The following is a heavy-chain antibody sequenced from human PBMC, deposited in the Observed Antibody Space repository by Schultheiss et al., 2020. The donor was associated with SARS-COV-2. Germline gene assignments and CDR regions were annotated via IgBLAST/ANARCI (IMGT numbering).Heavy chain of an antibody. J-gene: IGHJ4*02. D-gene: IGHD5-12*01. CDR1: GFTVSSNY. V-gene: IGHV3-53*01. CDR3: ARSPTYSGYDWSDY. CDR2: IYSGGST. Sequence: GGSLRLSCAASGFTVSSNYMSWVRQAPGKGLEWVSVIYSGGSTYYADSVKGRFTISRDNAKNSLYLQMNSLRAEDTAVYYCARSPTYSGYDWSDYWGQGTLVTVSS.